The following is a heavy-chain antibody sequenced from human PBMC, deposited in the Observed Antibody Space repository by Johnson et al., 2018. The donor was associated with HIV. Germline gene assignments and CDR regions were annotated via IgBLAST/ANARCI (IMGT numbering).Heavy chain of an antibody. CDR1: GFTVSSNY. CDR2: SWNSGSI. J-gene: IGHJ3*02. D-gene: IGHD3-22*01. Sequence: VQLVESGGGLIQPGGSLRLSCAASGFTVSSNYMSWVRQAPGKGLEWVSGISWNSGSIGYVDSVKGRFTISRDNAKNSLYLQMNSLRAEDTAVYYCARGAMIVDAFDIWGQGTMVTVSS. V-gene: IGHV3-48*04. CDR3: ARGAMIVDAFDI.